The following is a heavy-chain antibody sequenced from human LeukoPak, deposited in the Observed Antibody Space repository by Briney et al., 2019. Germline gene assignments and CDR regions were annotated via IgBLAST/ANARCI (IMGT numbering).Heavy chain of an antibody. CDR1: GYAFTRYN. D-gene: IGHD3-10*01. CDR2: INPDSGAT. J-gene: IGHJ4*02. V-gene: IGHV1-2*02. Sequence: GASVKVSCKASGYAFTRYNFHLVRQAPGQGLEWMGWINPDSGATNYARKFQGRVTMTWDTSISTAYMELNSLRSDDTAVYYCATGGGYFYDYWGQGTLVTVSS. CDR3: ATGGGYFYDY.